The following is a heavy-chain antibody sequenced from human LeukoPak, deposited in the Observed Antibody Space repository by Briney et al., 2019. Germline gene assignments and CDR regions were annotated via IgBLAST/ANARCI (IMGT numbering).Heavy chain of an antibody. V-gene: IGHV3-11*01. CDR3: AREVSCSSTSCLDYYYYYYMDV. CDR1: GFTFSDYY. D-gene: IGHD2-2*01. J-gene: IGHJ6*03. Sequence: GGSLRLSCAASGFTFSDYYMSWIRQAPGKGLEWVSYISSSGSTIYYADSVKGRFTISRDNAKNSLYLQMNSLRAEDTAVYYCAREVSCSSTSCLDYYYYYYMDVWGKGTTVTISS. CDR2: ISSSGSTI.